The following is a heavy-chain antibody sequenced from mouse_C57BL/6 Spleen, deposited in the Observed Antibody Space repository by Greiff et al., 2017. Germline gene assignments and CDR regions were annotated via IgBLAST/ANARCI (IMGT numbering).Heavy chain of an antibody. Sequence: VQLKQSGAELVRPGASVTLSCKASGYTFTDYEMHWVKQTPVHGLEWIGAIDPETGGTAYNQKFKGKAILTADKSSSTAYMELRSLTSEDSAVYYCTRPHYDYDKWFAYWGQGTLVTVSA. CDR1: GYTFTDYE. D-gene: IGHD2-4*01. J-gene: IGHJ3*01. V-gene: IGHV1-15*01. CDR2: IDPETGGT. CDR3: TRPHYDYDKWFAY.